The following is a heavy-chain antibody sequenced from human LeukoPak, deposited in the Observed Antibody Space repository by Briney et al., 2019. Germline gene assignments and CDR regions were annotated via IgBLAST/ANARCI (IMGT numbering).Heavy chain of an antibody. Sequence: PSETLSLTCTVSGGSISSSSYYWGWIRQPPGKGLEWIGSIYYSGSTYYNPYLKSRVTISVDTSKNQFSLKLSSVTAADTAVYYCARDIVVVPAAIFWFDPWGQGTLVTVSS. D-gene: IGHD2-2*01. V-gene: IGHV4-39*07. J-gene: IGHJ5*02. CDR1: GGSISSSSYY. CDR3: ARDIVVVPAAIFWFDP. CDR2: IYYSGST.